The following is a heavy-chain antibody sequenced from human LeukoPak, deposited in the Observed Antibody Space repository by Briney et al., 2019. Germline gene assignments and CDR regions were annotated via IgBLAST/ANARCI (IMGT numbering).Heavy chain of an antibody. CDR2: IYTGGST. CDR1: GGSISSGSYY. Sequence: SETLSPTCTVSGGSISSGSYYWSWIRQAAGKGVEWIGRIYTGGSTNYNPSLKSRVTISVDTSKNQFSLKLSSVTAADTAVYYCARDKRGGSPYYFDSWGQGTLVTVSS. D-gene: IGHD2-15*01. CDR3: ARDKRGGSPYYFDS. V-gene: IGHV4-61*02. J-gene: IGHJ4*02.